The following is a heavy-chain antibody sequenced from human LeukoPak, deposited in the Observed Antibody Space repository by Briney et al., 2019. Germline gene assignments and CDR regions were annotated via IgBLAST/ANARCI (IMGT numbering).Heavy chain of an antibody. CDR2: ISPDGSRT. V-gene: IGHV3-74*01. CDR3: ARVDDLDAFDI. J-gene: IGHJ3*02. D-gene: IGHD2-2*03. Sequence: GGSLRLSCAASGFTFSNHWMHWVRQTPEKGLVWVSNISPDGSRTDYADSVKGRFTISRDNAENTLYLQMNSLRAEDTAVHYCARVDDLDAFDIWGQGTMVTVSS. CDR1: GFTFSNHW.